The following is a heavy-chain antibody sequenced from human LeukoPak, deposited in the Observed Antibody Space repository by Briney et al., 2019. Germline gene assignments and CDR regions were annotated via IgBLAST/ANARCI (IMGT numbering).Heavy chain of an antibody. J-gene: IGHJ5*02. CDR2: INPSGGST. CDR1: GYTFTSCY. D-gene: IGHD3-22*01. V-gene: IGHV1-46*01. CDR3: ARDNLVTYYYDSSPGNSWFDP. Sequence: ASVKVSCKASGYTFTSCYMHWVRQAPGQGLEWMGIINPSGGSTSYAQKLQGRVTMTTDTSTSTAYMELRSLRSDDTAVYYCARDNLVTYYYDSSPGNSWFDPWGQGTLVTVSS.